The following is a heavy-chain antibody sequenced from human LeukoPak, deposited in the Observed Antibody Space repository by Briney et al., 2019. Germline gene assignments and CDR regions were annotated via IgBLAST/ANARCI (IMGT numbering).Heavy chain of an antibody. J-gene: IGHJ4*02. CDR1: GGSISSYY. D-gene: IGHD3-16*02. Sequence: SETPSLTCTVSGGSISSYYWSWIRQPAGKGLEWIGRIYTSGTTNYNPSLKSRVTMSLDTSKNQFSLKLSSVTAADTAVYYCARAYVWGSYRYASFDYWGQGTLVTVSS. V-gene: IGHV4-4*07. CDR2: IYTSGTT. CDR3: ARAYVWGSYRYASFDY.